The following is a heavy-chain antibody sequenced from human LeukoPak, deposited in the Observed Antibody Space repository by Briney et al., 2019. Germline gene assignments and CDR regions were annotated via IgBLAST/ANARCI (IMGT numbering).Heavy chain of an antibody. D-gene: IGHD2-21*02. CDR3: AKLVTAIVDF. J-gene: IGHJ1*01. Sequence: SETLSLTCIVSGGSLSSGTYCWDWIRQPPGKGLEWIGNIYYSGTTYYNPSFKSRVTISLDTSKNQFSLKLSSVTAADTAVYYCAKLVTAIVDFWGQGTLGTVSS. CDR1: GGSLSSGTYC. CDR2: IYYSGTT. V-gene: IGHV4-39*07.